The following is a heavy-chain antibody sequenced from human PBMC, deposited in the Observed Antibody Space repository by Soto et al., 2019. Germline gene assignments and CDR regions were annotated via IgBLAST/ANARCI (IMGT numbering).Heavy chain of an antibody. V-gene: IGHV1-3*01. CDR2: INAGNGNT. CDR3: ARDLGMCTNGVCYTFYYYYYGMDV. Sequence: ASVKVSCKASGYTFTSYAMHWVRQAPGQRLEWMGWINAGNGNTKYSQKFQGRVTITGDTSASTAYMELSSLRSEDTDVYYCARDLGMCTNGVCYTFYYYYYGMDVWGQGTTVTVSS. CDR1: GYTFTSYA. D-gene: IGHD2-8*01. J-gene: IGHJ6*02.